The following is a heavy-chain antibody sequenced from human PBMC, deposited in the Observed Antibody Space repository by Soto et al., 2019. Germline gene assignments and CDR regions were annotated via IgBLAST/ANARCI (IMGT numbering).Heavy chain of an antibody. CDR1: GFNFSDYS. Sequence: GALRLYCVASGFNFSDYSMNWVRPAPREGLEWVQYLSSYNSYTYYADSIKGRFTISRDNPNKPLYPQKHTLSADDSAVYYCARHGGMVRGVLITSYMDYWGQGTTVTVSS. CDR2: LSSYNSYT. D-gene: IGHD3-10*01. V-gene: IGHV3-21*05. CDR3: ARHGGMVRGVLITSYMDY. J-gene: IGHJ6*03.